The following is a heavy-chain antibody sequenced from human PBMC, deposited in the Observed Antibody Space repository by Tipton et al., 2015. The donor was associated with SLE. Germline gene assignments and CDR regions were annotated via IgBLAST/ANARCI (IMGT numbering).Heavy chain of an antibody. J-gene: IGHJ4*02. V-gene: IGHV3-48*04. CDR1: GFTFSSYS. D-gene: IGHD2-15*01. CDR2: ISSSGSTI. Sequence: SLRLSCAASGFTFSSYSMNWVRQAPGKGLEWVSYISSSGSTIYYADSVKGRFTISRDNAKDSLYLQMNGLRAEDTAVYYCAMTGGGWPHWGQGTLVTVSS. CDR3: AMTGGGWPH.